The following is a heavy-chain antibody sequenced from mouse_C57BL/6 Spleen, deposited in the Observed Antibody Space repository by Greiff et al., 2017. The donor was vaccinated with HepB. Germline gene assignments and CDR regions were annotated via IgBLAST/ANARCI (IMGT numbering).Heavy chain of an antibody. J-gene: IGHJ3*01. Sequence: QVHVKQPGAELVKPGASVKLSCKASGYTFTSYWMQWVKQRPGQGLEWIGEIDPSDSYTNYNQKFKGKATLTVDTSSSTAYMQLSSLTSEDSAVYYCARRTGSSPWFAYWGQGTLVTVSA. CDR3: ARRTGSSPWFAY. V-gene: IGHV1-50*01. D-gene: IGHD1-1*01. CDR1: GYTFTSYW. CDR2: IDPSDSYT.